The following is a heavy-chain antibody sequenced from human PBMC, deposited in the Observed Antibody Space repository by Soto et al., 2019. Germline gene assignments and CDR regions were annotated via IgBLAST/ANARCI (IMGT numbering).Heavy chain of an antibody. J-gene: IGHJ5*02. V-gene: IGHV1-46*01. Sequence: ASVKVSCKAPGDTFTSYYMHWVRQAPGHGLEWMGVINPNGGSIRFAQKFQGRVTMTRDTSRSTAYMELRGLTSEDTAVYYCARSSGAVYGIIIESTNWFATWGQGTLVTVSS. CDR1: GDTFTSYY. D-gene: IGHD3-10*01. CDR3: ARSSGAVYGIIIESTNWFAT. CDR2: INPNGGSI.